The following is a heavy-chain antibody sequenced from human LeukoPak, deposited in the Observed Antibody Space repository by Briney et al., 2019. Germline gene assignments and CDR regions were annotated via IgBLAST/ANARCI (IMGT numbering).Heavy chain of an antibody. Sequence: PSGGSLRLSCAASGFTFSSSAMSWVRQAPGKGLEWVSAISGSGGSTYYADSVKGRFTISRDNSKNTLYLQMNSLRAEDTAVYYCARADCSSTSCPDAFDIWGQGTMVTVSS. CDR1: GFTFSSSA. CDR3: ARADCSSTSCPDAFDI. J-gene: IGHJ3*02. CDR2: ISGSGGST. V-gene: IGHV3-23*01. D-gene: IGHD2-2*01.